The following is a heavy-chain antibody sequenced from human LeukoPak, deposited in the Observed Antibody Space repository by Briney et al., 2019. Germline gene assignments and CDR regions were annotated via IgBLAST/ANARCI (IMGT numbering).Heavy chain of an antibody. CDR2: ITSSSTI. J-gene: IGHJ4*02. D-gene: IGHD4-17*01. CDR3: ARLTTVTLLFDY. CDR1: GXTFSTYS. V-gene: IGHV3-48*02. Sequence: GGSLRLSCAASGXTFSTYSMIWVRQAPGKGLEWVLYITSSSTIYYADSVKGRFTISRDNAKNSLYLQMNSLRDEDTAVYYCARLTTVTLLFDYWGQGTLVTVSS.